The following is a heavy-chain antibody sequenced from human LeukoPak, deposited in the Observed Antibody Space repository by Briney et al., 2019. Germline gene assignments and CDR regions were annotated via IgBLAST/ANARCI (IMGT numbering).Heavy chain of an antibody. CDR1: GFTFSSYA. J-gene: IGHJ5*02. Sequence: GGSLRLSCAASGFTFSSYAMHWVRQAPGKGLEWVAVISYDGSNKYYADSVKGRFTISRDNSKNTLYLQMNSLRAEDTAVYYCARDAYYYDSSGHNWFDPWGQGTLVTVSS. V-gene: IGHV3-30-3*01. CDR3: ARDAYYYDSSGHNWFDP. CDR2: ISYDGSNK. D-gene: IGHD3-22*01.